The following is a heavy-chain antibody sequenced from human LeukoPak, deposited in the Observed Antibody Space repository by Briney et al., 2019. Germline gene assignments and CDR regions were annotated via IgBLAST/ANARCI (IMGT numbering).Heavy chain of an antibody. Sequence: GGSLRLSCAASGFTFSSYSMNWVRQAPGKGLEWVSSISGSSSYIYYADSVKGRFTISRDNAKNSLYLQMNSLRAEDTAVYYCARSNPSYGLDYWGQGTLVTVSS. CDR1: GFTFSSYS. D-gene: IGHD5-18*01. J-gene: IGHJ4*02. CDR2: ISGSSSYI. V-gene: IGHV3-21*01. CDR3: ARSNPSYGLDY.